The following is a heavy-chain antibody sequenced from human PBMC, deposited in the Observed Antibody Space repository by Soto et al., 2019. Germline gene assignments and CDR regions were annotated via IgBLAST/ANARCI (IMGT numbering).Heavy chain of an antibody. CDR1: GFSLSTTGVG. D-gene: IGHD4-17*01. CDR3: AHATPVTTGGVY. V-gene: IGHV2-5*02. J-gene: IGHJ4*02. CDR2: IYWDDDK. Sequence: SGPTLVNPTQTLTLTCTFSGFSLSTTGVGVGWIRQPPGKALEWLALIYWDDDKRYSPSLKSRLTITKDASKNQVVLTMTNMDPIDTATYYCAHATPVTTGGVYWGQGTLVTVSS.